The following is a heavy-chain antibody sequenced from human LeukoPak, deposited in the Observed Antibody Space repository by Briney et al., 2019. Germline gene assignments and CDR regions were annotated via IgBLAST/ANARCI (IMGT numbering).Heavy chain of an antibody. CDR2: IYYSGST. CDR1: GGSISSYY. CDR3: ARDTVGITGTAYYFDY. D-gene: IGHD1/OR15-1a*01. Sequence: SETLSLTCTVSGGSISSYYWSWIRQPPGKGLEWIGYIYYSGSTNYNPSLKSRVTISVDTSKNQFSLKLSSVTAADTAVYYCARDTVGITGTAYYFDYWGQGTLVTVSS. V-gene: IGHV4-59*01. J-gene: IGHJ4*02.